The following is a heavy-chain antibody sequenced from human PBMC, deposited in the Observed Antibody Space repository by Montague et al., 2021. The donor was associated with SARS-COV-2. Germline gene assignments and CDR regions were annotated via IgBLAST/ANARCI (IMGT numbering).Heavy chain of an antibody. CDR1: GRSIISTSSY. CDR2: ISHRENT. Sequence: SETLSLTCTVSGRSIISTSSYWGWIRQPPGGGLEWIGSISHRENTFYNPSLKSPVTISVDTSKNQFSLKMISVTAADTGIYYCVRVSWYYYGSGAFDYWGQGTLSPSPQ. CDR3: VRVSWYYYGSGAFDY. V-gene: IGHV4-39*07. D-gene: IGHD3-10*01. J-gene: IGHJ4*02.